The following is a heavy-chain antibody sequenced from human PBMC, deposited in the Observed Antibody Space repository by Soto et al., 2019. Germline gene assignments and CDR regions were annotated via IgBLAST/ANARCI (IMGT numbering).Heavy chain of an antibody. CDR2: ISGSGGST. Sequence: GGSLRLSCAGSGFTLKNYAMSWVRQAPGKGLEWVSGISGSGGSTYYADSVKGRFTMSRDNSKNTLYLQMNSLRAEDTAVYYCAKWYCSGGSCYPTFDSWGQGTLVTVSA. CDR3: AKWYCSGGSCYPTFDS. CDR1: GFTLKNYA. D-gene: IGHD2-15*01. V-gene: IGHV3-23*01. J-gene: IGHJ4*02.